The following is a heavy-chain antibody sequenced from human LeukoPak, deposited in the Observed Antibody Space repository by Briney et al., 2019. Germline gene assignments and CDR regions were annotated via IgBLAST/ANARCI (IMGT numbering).Heavy chain of an antibody. V-gene: IGHV3-30*04. CDR3: ARDLRPP. D-gene: IGHD3-10*01. J-gene: IGHJ4*02. CDR1: GFTFSSYA. Sequence: GGSLRLSCAASGFTFSSYAMHWVRQAPGKGLEWVAVISYDGSNKYYADSVKGRFTISRDNSKNTLYLQMNSLRAEDTAVYYCARDLRPPWGQGTLVTVSS. CDR2: ISYDGSNK.